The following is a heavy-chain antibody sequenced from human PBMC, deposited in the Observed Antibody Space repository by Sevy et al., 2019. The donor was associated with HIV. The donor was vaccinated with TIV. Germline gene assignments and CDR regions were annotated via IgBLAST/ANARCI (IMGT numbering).Heavy chain of an antibody. CDR2: ISYDGSNK. CDR3: AELGLTMIERLGAFDI. Sequence: GGSLRLSCAASGFTFSSYGMHWVRQAPGKGLEWVAVISYDGSNKYYADSVKGRFTISRDNSKNTLYLQMNSLRAEDTAVYYCAELGLTMIERLGAFDIWGQGTMVTVSS. CDR1: GFTFSSYG. V-gene: IGHV3-30*18. D-gene: IGHD3-22*01. J-gene: IGHJ3*02.